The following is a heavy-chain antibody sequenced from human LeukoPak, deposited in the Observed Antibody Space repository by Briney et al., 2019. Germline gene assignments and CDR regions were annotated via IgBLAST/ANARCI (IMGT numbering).Heavy chain of an antibody. CDR3: AKNYDFWSGYPDAFDI. CDR1: GFTFSSYS. CDR2: ISSSSSYI. Sequence: GGSLRLSCAASGFTFSSYSMNWVRQAPGKGLEWVSSISSSSSYIYYADSVKGRFTISRDNSKNTLYLQMNSLRAEDTAVYYCAKNYDFWSGYPDAFDIWGQGTMVTVSS. D-gene: IGHD3-3*01. J-gene: IGHJ3*02. V-gene: IGHV3-21*04.